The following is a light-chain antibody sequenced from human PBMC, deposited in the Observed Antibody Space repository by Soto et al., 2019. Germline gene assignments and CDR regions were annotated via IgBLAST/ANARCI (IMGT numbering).Light chain of an antibody. Sequence: EILMTQSPSTLAVSPGERATLSCRASQSVSSDLDWYQHKPGQAPRLLIYGASTRATGIPARFSGSGSGTEFTLTISSLQSEDFEVYYCQQYNNWPLTFGGGTKVDIK. CDR2: GAS. CDR3: QQYNNWPLT. J-gene: IGKJ4*01. V-gene: IGKV3-15*01. CDR1: QSVSSD.